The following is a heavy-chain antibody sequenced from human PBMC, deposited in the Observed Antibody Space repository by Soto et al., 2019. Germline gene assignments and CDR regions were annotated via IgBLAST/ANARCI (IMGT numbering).Heavy chain of an antibody. J-gene: IGHJ6*03. Sequence: SETLSLTCTVSGGSISSYYWSWIRQPPGKGLEWIGYIYYSGSTNYNPSLKSRVTISVDTSKNQFSLKLSSVTAADTAVYYCAGRGPIPYYMDVWGKGTTVTVSS. CDR3: AGRGPIPYYMDV. V-gene: IGHV4-59*01. D-gene: IGHD3-10*01. CDR2: IYYSGST. CDR1: GGSISSYY.